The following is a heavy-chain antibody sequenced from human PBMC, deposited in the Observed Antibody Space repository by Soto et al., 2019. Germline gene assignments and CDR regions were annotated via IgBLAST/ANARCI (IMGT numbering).Heavy chain of an antibody. Sequence: ASVKLSCKASSYTFTSYFINWVRQAPVQRKEWMGWISAYNGNTNYAQKLQGRVTMTTDTSTSTAYMELRSLRSDDTAVYYCARDRPTNVLIVDDAFDIWG. CDR3: ARDRPTNVLIVDDAFDI. CDR1: SYTFTSYF. J-gene: IGHJ3*02. D-gene: IGHD1-26*01. CDR2: ISAYNGNT. V-gene: IGHV1-18*01.